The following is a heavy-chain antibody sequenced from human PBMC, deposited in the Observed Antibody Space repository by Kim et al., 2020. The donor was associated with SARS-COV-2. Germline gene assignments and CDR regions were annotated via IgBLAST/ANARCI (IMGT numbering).Heavy chain of an antibody. D-gene: IGHD5-12*01. CDR3: AREGEMATGPPVSAIPTKYGMDV. J-gene: IGHJ6*02. CDR2: IIPIFGTA. V-gene: IGHV1-69*13. Sequence: SVKVSCKASGGTFSSYAISWVRQAPGQGLEWMGGIIPIFGTANYAQKFQGRVTITADESTSTAYMELSSLRSEDTAVYYCAREGEMATGPPVSAIPTKYGMDVWGQGTTVTVSS. CDR1: GGTFSSYA.